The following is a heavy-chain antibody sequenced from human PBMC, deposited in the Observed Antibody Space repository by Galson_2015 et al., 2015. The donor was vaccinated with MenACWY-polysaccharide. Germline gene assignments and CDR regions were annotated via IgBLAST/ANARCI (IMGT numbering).Heavy chain of an antibody. CDR3: ARDRSTDSGNNCFDP. D-gene: IGHD3-10*01. Sequence: SLRLSCAASGFAFSSYAMHWVRQAPGKGLEWLAIISYDGNIKYYADSVKGRFTISRDNSKNILYLQMDSLTTEDTAIFYCARDRSTDSGNNCFDPWGQGTLVTVSS. CDR1: GFAFSSYA. CDR2: ISYDGNIK. V-gene: IGHV3-30-3*01. J-gene: IGHJ5*02.